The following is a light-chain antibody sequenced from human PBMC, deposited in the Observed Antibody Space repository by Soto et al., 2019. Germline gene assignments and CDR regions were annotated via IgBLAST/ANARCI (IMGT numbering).Light chain of an antibody. J-gene: IGKJ1*01. CDR2: KAS. Sequence: DIQMTQSPSTLSASVGDRVTITCRASQSISSWLAWYQQKPGRAPKLLIYKASNLESGVPSRFSGSGSGTEFTLTISSLQPDDFATYYCQLYNSYPWTFGQGTKVEIK. CDR1: QSISSW. V-gene: IGKV1-5*03. CDR3: QLYNSYPWT.